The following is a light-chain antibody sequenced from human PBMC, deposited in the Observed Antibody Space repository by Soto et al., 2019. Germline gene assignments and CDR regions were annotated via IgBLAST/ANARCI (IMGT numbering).Light chain of an antibody. J-gene: IGKJ1*01. CDR1: QSLLHSDGNTY. Sequence: VVLTQSPLSQPVTLGQPASISCRSGQSLLHSDGNTYLSWFQQRPGHSPRRLIYKVSDRDSGVPDRFSGSGSGTDFTLKISRVDAEDIGVYYCMQGSHWPWTFGQGTKMEIK. CDR2: KVS. V-gene: IGKV2-30*02. CDR3: MQGSHWPWT.